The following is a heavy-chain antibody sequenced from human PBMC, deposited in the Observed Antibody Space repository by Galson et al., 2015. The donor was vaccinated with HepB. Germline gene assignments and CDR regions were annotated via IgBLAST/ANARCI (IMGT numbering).Heavy chain of an antibody. CDR3: SRVTDCSGTSCNDY. CDR2: KRSKTYGGTT. D-gene: IGHD2-2*01. V-gene: IGHV3-49*03. J-gene: IGHJ4*02. Sequence: SLRLSCAASGFTFGDYAMNWFRQAPGKGLEWVGFKRSKTYGGTTEYGASVKGRFTISRDDSKSIAYLQMKSLKTEDTAGYYCSRVTDCSGTSCNDYWGQGTLVTVSS. CDR1: GFTFGDYA.